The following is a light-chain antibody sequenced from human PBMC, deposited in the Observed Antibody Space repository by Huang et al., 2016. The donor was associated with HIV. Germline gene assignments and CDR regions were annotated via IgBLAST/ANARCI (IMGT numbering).Light chain of an antibody. CDR1: QSVRNDY. J-gene: IGKJ3*01. Sequence: EIVLTQSPGTLSVSPGDRATLSCRASQSVRNDYLAWYKQKPGQAPELLIYGASPRSTSIPDRFTGSGSGTDFSLTISRLEPEDFVVYYCQQYGSSPFTFGPGTRVDIK. V-gene: IGKV3-20*01. CDR3: QQYGSSPFT. CDR2: GAS.